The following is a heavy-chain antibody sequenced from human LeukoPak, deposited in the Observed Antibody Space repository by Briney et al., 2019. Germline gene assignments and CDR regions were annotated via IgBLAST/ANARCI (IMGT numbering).Heavy chain of an antibody. V-gene: IGHV1-69*13. CDR2: IIPIFGTA. CDR3: ARLSLSSGYYYYYGMDV. Sequence: GASVKVSCKASGYTFTNYYVHWVRRAPGQGLEWMGGIIPIFGTANYAQKFQGRVTITADESTSTAYMELSSLRSEDTAVYYCARLSLSSGYYYYYGMDVWGQGTTVTVSS. D-gene: IGHD2/OR15-2a*01. CDR1: GYTFTNYY. J-gene: IGHJ6*02.